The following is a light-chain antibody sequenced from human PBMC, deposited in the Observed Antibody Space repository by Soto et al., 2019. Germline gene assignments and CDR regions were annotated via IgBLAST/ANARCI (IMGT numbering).Light chain of an antibody. CDR2: SND. J-gene: IGLJ1*01. V-gene: IGLV1-44*01. Sequence: QSVLTQPPSASGTPGQRVTISCSGSSSNIGSNTVNWYQQLPGTAPKLLIYSNDQRPSGVPDRFSGSKSGTSASLAISGLQSEDEADYYSAAWDDSLNGLYVFGTGTKVPVL. CDR1: SSNIGSNT. CDR3: AAWDDSLNGLYV.